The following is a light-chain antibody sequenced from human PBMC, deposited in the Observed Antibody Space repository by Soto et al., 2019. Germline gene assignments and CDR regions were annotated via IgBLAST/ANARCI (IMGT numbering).Light chain of an antibody. CDR3: QQYNSSTWT. J-gene: IGKJ1*01. Sequence: DIQMTQSPSTLSASVGDRVTITCRASQSISSWLAWYQQKPGKAPKLLIYDASSLESGVPSRFSGSGSGTEFTLTISRLQPDDFATYYCQQYNSSTWTFGQGTKVEIK. CDR2: DAS. CDR1: QSISSW. V-gene: IGKV1-5*01.